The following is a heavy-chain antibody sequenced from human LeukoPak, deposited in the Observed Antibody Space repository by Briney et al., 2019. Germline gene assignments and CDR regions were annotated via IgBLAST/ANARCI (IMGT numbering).Heavy chain of an antibody. CDR3: ARDRGYSYTADYYGMDV. V-gene: IGHV1-18*01. CDR2: ISAYNGNT. CDR1: GYTFTSYS. Sequence: ASVKVSCKASGYTFTSYSISWVRQAPGQGLEWMGWISAYNGNTNYAQKLQGRVTMTTDTSTSTAYMELRSLRSDDTAVYYCARDRGYSYTADYYGMDVWGQGTTVTVSS. J-gene: IGHJ6*02. D-gene: IGHD5-18*01.